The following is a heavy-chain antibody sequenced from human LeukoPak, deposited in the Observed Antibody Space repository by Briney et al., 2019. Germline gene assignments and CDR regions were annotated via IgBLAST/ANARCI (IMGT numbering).Heavy chain of an antibody. CDR1: GGSFSGYY. CDR2: INHSGST. Sequence: SETPSLTCAVYGGSFSGYYWSWIRQPPGKRLEWIGEINHSGSTNYNPSLKSRVTISVDTSKNQFSLKLSSVTAADTAVYYCARGEFTYYYDSSGPAGYWGQGTLVTVSS. D-gene: IGHD3-22*01. J-gene: IGHJ4*02. CDR3: ARGEFTYYYDSSGPAGY. V-gene: IGHV4-34*01.